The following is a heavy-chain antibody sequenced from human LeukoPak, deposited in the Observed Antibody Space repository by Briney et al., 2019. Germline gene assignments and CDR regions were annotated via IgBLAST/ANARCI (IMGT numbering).Heavy chain of an antibody. D-gene: IGHD3-10*01. Sequence: GGSLRLSCAASGFTFSSYSMNWVRQAPGKGLEGVSSISSSSSYIYYADSVKGRFTISRDNAKNSLYLQMNSLRAEDTAVYYCARDGRVVITMVRGVPFDYWGQGTLVTVSS. CDR1: GFTFSSYS. J-gene: IGHJ4*02. V-gene: IGHV3-21*01. CDR2: ISSSSSYI. CDR3: ARDGRVVITMVRGVPFDY.